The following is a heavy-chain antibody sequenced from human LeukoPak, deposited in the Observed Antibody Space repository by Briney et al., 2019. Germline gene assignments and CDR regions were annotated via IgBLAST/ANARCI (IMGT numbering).Heavy chain of an antibody. CDR1: GLTFSNAW. V-gene: IGHV3-15*01. CDR3: TSGLRVAAAASVGTPPSRASAYY. J-gene: IGHJ4*02. CDR2: FKSKADGGSR. Sequence: TGGSLRLSCATSGLTFSNAWMTWVRRAPGKGLEWVGRFKSKADGGSRDYAAPVKGRFTISRDDSENTLYLQMNSLKTEDTAVYYCTSGLRVAAAASVGTPPSRASAYYWGQGTLVTVSS. D-gene: IGHD6-13*01.